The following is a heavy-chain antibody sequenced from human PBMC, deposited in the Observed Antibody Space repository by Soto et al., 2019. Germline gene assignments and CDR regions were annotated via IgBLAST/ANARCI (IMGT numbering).Heavy chain of an antibody. J-gene: IGHJ4*02. CDR2: IYLGDSDT. D-gene: IGHD2-2*02. Sequence: PGESLKISCKGSGYSFTSYWIGWVRQMPGKGLEWMGIIYLGDSDTRYSPSFQGQVTISADKSISTAYLQWSSLKASDTAMYYCARQTYCSSTSCYTVDSWGQGTLVTVPS. CDR3: ARQTYCSSTSCYTVDS. V-gene: IGHV5-51*01. CDR1: GYSFTSYW.